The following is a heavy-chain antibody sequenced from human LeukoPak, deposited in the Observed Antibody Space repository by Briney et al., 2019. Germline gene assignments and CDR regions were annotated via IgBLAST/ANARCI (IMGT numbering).Heavy chain of an antibody. CDR3: ARQYSSGWFPYYYYYMDV. Sequence: SETLSLTCTVSGGSISSSSYYWGWIRQPPGKGLEWIGSTYYSGSTYYNPSLKSRVTISVDTSKNQFSLKLSSVTAADTAVYYCARQYSSGWFPYYYYYMDVWGKGTTVTISS. CDR2: TYYSGST. V-gene: IGHV4-39*01. CDR1: GGSISSSSYY. D-gene: IGHD6-19*01. J-gene: IGHJ6*03.